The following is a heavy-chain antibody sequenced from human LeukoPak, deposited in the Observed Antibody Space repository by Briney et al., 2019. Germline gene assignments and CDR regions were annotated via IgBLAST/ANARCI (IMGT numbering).Heavy chain of an antibody. V-gene: IGHV3-33*01. CDR1: GFTFSSYC. J-gene: IGHJ4*02. CDR2: IWYDGSNK. Sequence: PGGSLRLSCAASGFTFSSYCMHWVRQAPGKGLEWVAVIWYDGSNKYYADSVKGRFTISRDNSKNTLYLQMNSLRAEDTAVYYCARAGYSYGLDYWGQGTLVTVSS. CDR3: ARAGYSYGLDY. D-gene: IGHD5-18*01.